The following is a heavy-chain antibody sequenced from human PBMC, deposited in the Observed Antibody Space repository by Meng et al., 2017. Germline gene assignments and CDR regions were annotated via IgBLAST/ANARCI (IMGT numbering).Heavy chain of an antibody. CDR2: INPNSGGT. CDR3: ARVNYDSSGYYPFDY. CDR1: GYTFTGYY. D-gene: IGHD3-22*01. V-gene: IGHV1-2*06. Sequence: GQLVQSGAEGKKPGASVKVSCKASGYTFTGYYMHWVRQAPGQGLEWMGRINPNSGGTNYAQKFQGRVTMTRDTSISTAYMELSRLRSDDTAVYYCARVNYDSSGYYPFDYWGQGTLVTVSS. J-gene: IGHJ4*02.